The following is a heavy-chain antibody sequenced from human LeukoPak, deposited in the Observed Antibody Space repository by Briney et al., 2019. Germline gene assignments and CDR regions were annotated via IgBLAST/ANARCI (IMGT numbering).Heavy chain of an antibody. J-gene: IGHJ4*02. CDR3: ARAYYYDSSGYARLDY. V-gene: IGHV1-69*13. D-gene: IGHD3-22*01. CDR2: IIPIFGTA. CDR1: GGTFSSYA. Sequence: SVKVSCKASGGTFSSYAISWVRQAPGQGLEWMGGIIPIFGTANYAQKFQGRVTITADESTSTAYMELSSLRSEDTAVYCCARAYYYDSSGYARLDYWGQGTLVTVSS.